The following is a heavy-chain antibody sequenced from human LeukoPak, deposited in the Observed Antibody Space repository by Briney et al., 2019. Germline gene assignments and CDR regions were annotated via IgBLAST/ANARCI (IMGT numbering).Heavy chain of an antibody. D-gene: IGHD2-2*01. CDR1: GGSISSYY. V-gene: IGHV4-4*07. J-gene: IGHJ6*02. CDR2: IYTSGST. CDR3: ASSSTSRYYYYGMGV. Sequence: SETLSLTCTVSGGSISSYYWSWIRQPAGKGLEWIGRIYTSGSTNYNPSLKSRVTMSVDTSKNQFSLKLSSVTAADTVVYYCASSSTSRYYYYGMGVWGQGTTVTVSS.